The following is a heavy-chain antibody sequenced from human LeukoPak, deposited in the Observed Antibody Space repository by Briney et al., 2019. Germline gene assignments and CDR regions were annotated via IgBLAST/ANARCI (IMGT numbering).Heavy chain of an antibody. Sequence: SETLSLTCTVSGGSISSGDYYWSWIRQPPGKGLEWIGYIYYSGSTYYNPSLKSRVTISVDTSKNQFSLKLSSVTAAYTAVYYCARHVRVRFDYWGQGTLVTVSS. D-gene: IGHD6-6*01. V-gene: IGHV4-30-4*08. CDR2: IYYSGST. CDR1: GGSISSGDYY. CDR3: ARHVRVRFDY. J-gene: IGHJ4*02.